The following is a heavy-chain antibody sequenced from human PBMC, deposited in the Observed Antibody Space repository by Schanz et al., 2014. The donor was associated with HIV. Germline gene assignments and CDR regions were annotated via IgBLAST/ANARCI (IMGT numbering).Heavy chain of an antibody. CDR2: INPNSGGT. Sequence: QVQLVQSGAEVKRPGASVKVSCKASGYFFTGQHMHWVRQAPGHGLEWMGWINPNSGGTKYAQKFQGRVTMTREASYNTAYMELNKLRPDDTAVYYCARDQNVISMVRGVMGGVDYWGQGTLVTVSS. D-gene: IGHD3-10*01. CDR3: ARDQNVISMVRGVMGGVDY. CDR1: GYFFTGQH. J-gene: IGHJ4*02. V-gene: IGHV1-2*02.